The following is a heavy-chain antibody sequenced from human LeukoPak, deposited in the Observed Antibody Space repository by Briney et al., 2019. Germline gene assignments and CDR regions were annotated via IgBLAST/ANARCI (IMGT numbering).Heavy chain of an antibody. D-gene: IGHD3-22*01. CDR1: GFTFSTYA. J-gene: IGHJ4*02. CDR3: AKDVNSSGYYLGFDY. Sequence: GGSLRLSCAASGFTFSTYAMSWVRQAPGKGLEWVTTISGGGDKQYADHVEGRFTVSRDDSKNTLYLQMNSLRAEDTALYYCAKDVNSSGYYLGFDYWGQGTLVTVSS. V-gene: IGHV3-23*01. CDR2: ISGGGDK.